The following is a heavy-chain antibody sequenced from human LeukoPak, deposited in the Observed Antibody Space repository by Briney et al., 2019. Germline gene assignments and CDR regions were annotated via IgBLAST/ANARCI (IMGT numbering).Heavy chain of an antibody. D-gene: IGHD2-21*02. CDR1: GGSFSGYY. V-gene: IGHV4-34*01. J-gene: IGHJ3*02. CDR2: INHSGST. Sequence: SETLSLTCAVYGGSFSGYYWSWIRQPPGKGLEWIWEINHSGSTNYNPSLKSRVTVSVDTSKKQFSLKLNSVTAADTAVYYCARHGPVVVTPPWHAFDIWGQGTMVTVSS. CDR3: ARHGPVVVTPPWHAFDI.